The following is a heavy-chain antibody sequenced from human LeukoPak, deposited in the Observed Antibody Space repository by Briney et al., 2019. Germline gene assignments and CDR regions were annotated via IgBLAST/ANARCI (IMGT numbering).Heavy chain of an antibody. D-gene: IGHD6-19*01. J-gene: IGHJ3*02. Sequence: PSETLSLTCTVSGGSISSYYWSWIRQPAGKGLEWIGRIYTSGSTNYNPSLKSRVTMSVDTSKNQFSLKLSSVTAADTAVYYCASAYSSGYADAFDIWGQGTMVTASS. CDR1: GGSISSYY. CDR3: ASAYSSGYADAFDI. V-gene: IGHV4-4*07. CDR2: IYTSGST.